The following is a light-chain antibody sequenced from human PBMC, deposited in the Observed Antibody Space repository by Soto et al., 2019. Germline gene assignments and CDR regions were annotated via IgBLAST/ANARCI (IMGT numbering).Light chain of an antibody. CDR1: SSDVGGYNY. J-gene: IGLJ2*01. CDR3: SSYTSTDTPVV. V-gene: IGLV2-14*01. Sequence: QSALTQPASVSGSPGQTITISCTGTSSDVGGYNYVSWYQQYPGKAPKLLTSEVTNRPSGVSNRFSGSKSGNVASLTISGLQAEDEADYYCSSYTSTDTPVVFGRGTKLTVL. CDR2: EVT.